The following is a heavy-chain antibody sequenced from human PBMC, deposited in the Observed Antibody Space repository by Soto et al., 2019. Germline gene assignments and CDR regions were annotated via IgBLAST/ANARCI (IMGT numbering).Heavy chain of an antibody. CDR2: IYHSGST. Sequence: SQTLSLTCAVSGGSISSGGYSCNWIRQPPGKGLEWIGYIYHSGSTYYSPSLKSRVTISVDRSKNQFSLKLSSVTAADTAVYYCARGMTTLTTFDYLGQGTLVTGSS. CDR1: GGSISSGGYS. CDR3: ARGMTTLTTFDY. D-gene: IGHD4-17*01. V-gene: IGHV4-30-2*01. J-gene: IGHJ4*02.